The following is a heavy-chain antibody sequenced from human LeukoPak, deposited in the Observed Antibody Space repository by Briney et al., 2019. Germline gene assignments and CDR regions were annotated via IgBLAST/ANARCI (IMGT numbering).Heavy chain of an antibody. Sequence: GESLRLSCAASGFTFSSYAMHWVRQAPGKGLEWVAVISYDGSNKYYADSVKGRFTISRDNSKNTLYLQMNSLRAEDTAVYYCARLMAAAGPFDYWGQGTLVTVSS. J-gene: IGHJ4*02. CDR3: ARLMAAAGPFDY. CDR1: GFTFSSYA. D-gene: IGHD6-13*01. CDR2: ISYDGSNK. V-gene: IGHV3-30*04.